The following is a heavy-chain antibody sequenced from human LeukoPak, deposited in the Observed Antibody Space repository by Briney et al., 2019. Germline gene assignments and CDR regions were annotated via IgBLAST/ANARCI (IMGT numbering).Heavy chain of an antibody. Sequence: PSETLSLTCTVSGGSISSSSYYWGWIRQPPGKGLEWIGSIYYSGSTYYNPSLKSRVTISVDTSKNQFSLKLSSVTAADTAVYYCARFRGGGYYYFDYWGQGTLVTVSS. J-gene: IGHJ4*02. CDR2: IYYSGST. CDR3: ARFRGGGYYYFDY. D-gene: IGHD3-22*01. V-gene: IGHV4-39*07. CDR1: GGSISSSSYY.